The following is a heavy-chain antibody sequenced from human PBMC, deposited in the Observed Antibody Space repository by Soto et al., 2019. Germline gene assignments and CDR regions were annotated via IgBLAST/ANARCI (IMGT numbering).Heavy chain of an antibody. CDR1: GFTFGSYA. J-gene: IGHJ4*02. Sequence: EVQLLESGGGLVQPGGSLRLSCAASGFTFGSYALTWVRQAPGKGLEWVSAITGSGGSTYYAYFVEGRFTISRDNSKNTLYLQMYSLRAEDTAVYYCAKGSDTNSWYYFDHWGQGTLLTVSS. V-gene: IGHV3-23*01. CDR3: AKGSDTNSWYYFDH. D-gene: IGHD6-13*01. CDR2: ITGSGGST.